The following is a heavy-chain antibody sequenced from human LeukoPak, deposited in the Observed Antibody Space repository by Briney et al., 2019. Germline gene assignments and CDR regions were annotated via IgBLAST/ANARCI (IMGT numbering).Heavy chain of an antibody. V-gene: IGHV4-39*01. D-gene: IGHD3-10*01. CDR3: AKHYMGSSYNRGLDY. CDR2: IYYSGYT. J-gene: IGHJ4*02. Sequence: PSETLSLACTVSGGSVSSSSYYWGWIRQPPGKGLEWIGTIYYSGYTYYNPSLESRVTISVDTSKNQFSLKLSSVTAADTAIYYCAKHYMGSSYNRGLDYWGQGTLVTVSS. CDR1: GGSVSSSSYY.